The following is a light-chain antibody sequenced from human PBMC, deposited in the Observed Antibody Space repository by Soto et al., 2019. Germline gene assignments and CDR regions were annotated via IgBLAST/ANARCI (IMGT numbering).Light chain of an antibody. V-gene: IGKV1-5*03. CDR1: QSITNW. Sequence: DIQMTQSPSTLSASVGDRVTITCRASQSITNWLAWYQQKPGQAPQSLIYGASSLESGAPSRFSGSGSGTEFTLTISSLQPDDFATYYCQQYHSYPAGTFGQGTKVEI. J-gene: IGKJ1*01. CDR3: QQYHSYPAGT. CDR2: GAS.